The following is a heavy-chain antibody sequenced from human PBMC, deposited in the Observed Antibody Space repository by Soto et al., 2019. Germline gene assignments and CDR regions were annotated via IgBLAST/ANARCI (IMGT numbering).Heavy chain of an antibody. Sequence: EVQLVESGGDLVPPGGSLRLSCVASGFNFSNYWMTWVRQAPGKGLEWVANINQHGTEKFYVDSVEGRFSISRDNAYHSVYLQMNSLRAEDTAIYYCATDILDYWGQGTSVTVSS. CDR2: INQHGTEK. J-gene: IGHJ4*02. CDR1: GFNFSNYW. CDR3: ATDILDY. V-gene: IGHV3-7*05.